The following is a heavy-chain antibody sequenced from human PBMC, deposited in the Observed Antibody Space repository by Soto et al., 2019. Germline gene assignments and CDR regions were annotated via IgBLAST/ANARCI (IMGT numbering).Heavy chain of an antibody. CDR2: VYWSDEK. CDR3: AHKEYYFATGTYYNVRWFDP. V-gene: IGHV2-5*01. CDR1: GFSLKSSGVG. D-gene: IGHD3-10*01. Sequence: QITLKESGPTLVKPTQTLTLTCTFSGFSLKSSGVGVAWSRQPPGKALEWLSRVYWSDEKRYSPSLMNRLTITKDTSKNEVVLTLTNMDPLDTATYYCAHKEYYFATGTYYNVRWFDPWGHGILVTVSS. J-gene: IGHJ5*02.